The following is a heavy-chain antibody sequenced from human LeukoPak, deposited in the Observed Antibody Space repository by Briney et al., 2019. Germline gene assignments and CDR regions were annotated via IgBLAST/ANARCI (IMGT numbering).Heavy chain of an antibody. CDR2: IYPGDSDT. CDR1: GYTFTIYW. CDR3: ARHHSSTWPQGSWFDP. V-gene: IGHV5-51*01. Sequence: GESLKISCKGSGYTFTIYWIGWVRQMPGKGLEWMGIIYPGDSDTRYSPSFQGQVTISAAKSINTAYLQWTSLKASDTAIYYCARHHSSTWPQGSWFDPWGQGTLVTVSS. D-gene: IGHD2-2*01. J-gene: IGHJ5*02.